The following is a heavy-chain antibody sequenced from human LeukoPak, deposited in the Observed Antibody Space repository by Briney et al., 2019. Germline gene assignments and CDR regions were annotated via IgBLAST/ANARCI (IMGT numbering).Heavy chain of an antibody. V-gene: IGHV1-2*06. CDR2: INPNSGGT. CDR1: GHTFTGYY. J-gene: IGHJ4*02. D-gene: IGHD3-10*01. CDR3: ARDPRGDLPYGSGSQNDY. Sequence: ASVKVSCKASGHTFTGYYMHWVRQAPGQGLEWMGRINPNSGGTSYAQKFQGRVTMTRDTSISTAYMELSRLRSDDTAVYYCARDPRGDLPYGSGSQNDYWGQGTLVTVSS.